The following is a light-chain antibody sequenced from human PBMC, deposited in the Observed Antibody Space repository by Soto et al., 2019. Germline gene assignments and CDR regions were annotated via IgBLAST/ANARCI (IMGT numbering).Light chain of an antibody. CDR1: SSDVGSYNL. Sequence: QSALTQPASVSGSPGQSITISCTGSSSDVGSYNLDSWYQQLPDEAPKLMIYEGSKRPSGVSNRFSGSKSGNTASLTISGLQAEDEADYYCCSFERSITLVFGGGTKLTVL. V-gene: IGLV2-23*01. CDR2: EGS. CDR3: CSFERSITLV. J-gene: IGLJ2*01.